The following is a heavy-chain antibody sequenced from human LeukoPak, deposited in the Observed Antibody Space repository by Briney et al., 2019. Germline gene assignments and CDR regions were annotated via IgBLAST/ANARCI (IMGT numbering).Heavy chain of an antibody. J-gene: IGHJ4*02. CDR2: INIPSGGST. V-gene: IGHV1-46*01. CDR3: TRELGGSYNDY. CDR1: GYPFTSYY. D-gene: IGHD1-26*01. Sequence: ASVKVSCKASGYPFTSYYIHWVRQAPGQGLEWVGIINIPSGGSTSYGQKFQGRVTMTRDTSTSTVYMEQSSLRSEDTAVYYCTRELGGSYNDYWGQGTPVTVSS.